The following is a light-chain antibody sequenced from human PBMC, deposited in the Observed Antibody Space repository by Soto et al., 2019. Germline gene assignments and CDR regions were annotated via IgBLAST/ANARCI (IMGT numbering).Light chain of an antibody. CDR3: QQRVYT. J-gene: IGKJ2*01. CDR1: QDISNY. CDR2: DAS. V-gene: IGKV1-33*01. Sequence: DIQMTQSPSSLSASVGDRVTITCQASQDISNYLNWYQQKPGKAPKLLIYDASNLETGVPSRFSGSGSGTDFTFTISSLQPEDFATYYCQQRVYTFGQGTKVDIK.